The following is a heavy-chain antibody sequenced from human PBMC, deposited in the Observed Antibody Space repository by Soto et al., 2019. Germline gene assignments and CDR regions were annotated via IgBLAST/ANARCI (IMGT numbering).Heavy chain of an antibody. J-gene: IGHJ4*02. D-gene: IGHD6-13*01. CDR3: ARDKIAGSVY. Sequence: SETLSLTCTVSGGSISSYYWSWIRQPPGKGLEWIGYIYYSGSTNYNPSLKSRVTISVDTSKNQFSLKLSSVTAADTAVYYCARDKIAGSVYWGQGTPVTVSS. CDR1: GGSISSYY. V-gene: IGHV4-59*01. CDR2: IYYSGST.